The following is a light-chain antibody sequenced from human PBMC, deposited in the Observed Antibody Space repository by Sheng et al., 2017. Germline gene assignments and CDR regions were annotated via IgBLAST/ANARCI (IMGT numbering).Light chain of an antibody. CDR1: SFNIGNNA. CDR3: AAWDDSLSGPV. J-gene: IGLJ3*02. V-gene: IGLV1-36*01. CDR2: NDD. Sequence: QSVLTQPPSVSEAPRQRVTISCSGSSFNIGNNAVNWYQQLPGKAPKVLIYNDDLLPSGVSDRFSGSKSGTSASLAISGLQSEDEAHYYCAAWDDSLSGPVFGGGTKLTVL.